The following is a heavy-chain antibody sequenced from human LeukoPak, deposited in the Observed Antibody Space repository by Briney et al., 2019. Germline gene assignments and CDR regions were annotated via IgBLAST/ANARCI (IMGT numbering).Heavy chain of an antibody. J-gene: IGHJ4*02. Sequence: GGSLRLSCAASGFTFSDYYMSWIRQAPGKGLEWVSSISSSSSYIYYADSVKGRFTISRDNAKNSLYLQMNSLRAEDTAVYYCSRDFAPFNGGYASFDYWGQGTLVTVSS. CDR2: ISSSSSYI. V-gene: IGHV3-11*06. CDR3: SRDFAPFNGGYASFDY. CDR1: GFTFSDYY. D-gene: IGHD5-12*01.